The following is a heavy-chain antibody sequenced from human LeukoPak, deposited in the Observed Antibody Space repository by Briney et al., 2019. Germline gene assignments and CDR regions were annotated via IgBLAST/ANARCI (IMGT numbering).Heavy chain of an antibody. CDR1: GYSISSGYY. CDR3: ARQECVDYPNWFDP. V-gene: IGHV4-38-2*02. D-gene: IGHD3-16*01. CDR2: IYHRGST. Sequence: PSETLSLTCTVSGYSISSGYYWGWIRQPPGKGLEWMGSIYHRGSTYYNPSLKSRVTISVDTSKNQFSLKLSSVTAADSAVYYCARQECVDYPNWFDPWGQGTLVTVSS. J-gene: IGHJ5*02.